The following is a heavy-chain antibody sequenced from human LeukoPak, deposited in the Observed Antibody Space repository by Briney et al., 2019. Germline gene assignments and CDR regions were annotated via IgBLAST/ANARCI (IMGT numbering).Heavy chain of an antibody. V-gene: IGHV3-20*04. Sequence: GGSLRLSCAASGFTFDDYGMSWVRQAPGKGLEWVSGINWNGGSTGYADSVKGRFTISRDNAKSTLYLQMNSLRAEDTAVYYCVRGSNDWSGMDVWGQGTTVTVSS. D-gene: IGHD6-19*01. CDR3: VRGSNDWSGMDV. CDR1: GFTFDDYG. J-gene: IGHJ6*02. CDR2: INWNGGST.